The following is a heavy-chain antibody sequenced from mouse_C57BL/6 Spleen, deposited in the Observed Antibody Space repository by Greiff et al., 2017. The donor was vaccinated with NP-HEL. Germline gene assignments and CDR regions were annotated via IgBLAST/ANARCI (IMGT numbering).Heavy chain of an antibody. J-gene: IGHJ4*01. CDR1: GYTFTSYW. CDR3: ARYHYDYDDEFDYAMDY. Sequence: QVQLQQSGAELVKPGASVKLSCKASGYTFTSYWMHWVKQRPGQGLEWIGMIHPNSGSTNYNEKFKSKATLTVDKSSSTAYMQLSSLTSEDSAVYYCARYHYDYDDEFDYAMDYWGQGTSVTVSS. D-gene: IGHD2-4*01. V-gene: IGHV1-64*01. CDR2: IHPNSGST.